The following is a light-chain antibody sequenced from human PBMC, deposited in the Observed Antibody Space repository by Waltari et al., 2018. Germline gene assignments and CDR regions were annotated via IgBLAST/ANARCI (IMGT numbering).Light chain of an antibody. Sequence: EILLTQSPGPLSLSPGERATLTCRASQSISSALSWYQQKPGQAPTLLLFDTSKSATGIPDRFSGSGSWTEFSLTISRLEPEDFAVYYCQHYVRLPATFGQGTKVEIK. J-gene: IGKJ2*01. V-gene: IGKV3-20*01. CDR1: QSISSA. CDR2: DTS. CDR3: QHYVRLPAT.